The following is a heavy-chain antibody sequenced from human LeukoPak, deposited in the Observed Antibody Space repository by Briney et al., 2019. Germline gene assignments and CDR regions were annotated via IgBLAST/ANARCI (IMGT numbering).Heavy chain of an antibody. CDR2: ISSSSSYI. D-gene: IGHD5-12*01. CDR3: ARDYSGYSGYDLNYY. Sequence: GGSLRLSCAASGFTFSSYAMSWVRQAPGKGLEWVSSISSSSSYIYYADSVKGRFPISRDNAKNSLYLQMNSLRAEDTAVYYCARDYSGYSGYDLNYYWGQGTLVTVSS. CDR1: GFTFSSYA. V-gene: IGHV3-21*01. J-gene: IGHJ4*02.